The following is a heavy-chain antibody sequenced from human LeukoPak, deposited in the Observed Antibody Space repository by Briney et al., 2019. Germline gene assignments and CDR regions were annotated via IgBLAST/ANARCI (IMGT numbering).Heavy chain of an antibody. D-gene: IGHD2-2*01. J-gene: IGHJ4*02. V-gene: IGHV1-18*01. CDR2: ISSSTGNT. CDR3: ARLPLGYCSGTSCLD. Sequence: ASVKVSCKASGYTFTNYGISWVRQAPGQGLEWMGWISSSTGNTKYTQKLQGRVTMTTDTSTSTAYLELRNLRSDDTAVYYCARLPLGYCSGTSCLDWGQGTLVTVSS. CDR1: GYTFTNYG.